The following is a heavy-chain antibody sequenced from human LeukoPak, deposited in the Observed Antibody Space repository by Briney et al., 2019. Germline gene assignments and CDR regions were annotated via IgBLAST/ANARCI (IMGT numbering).Heavy chain of an antibody. CDR2: INHSGST. V-gene: IGHV4-34*08. CDR3: AVSSWYPNWFDP. D-gene: IGHD6-13*01. CDR1: GFTFSSYE. J-gene: IGHJ5*02. Sequence: GSLRLSCAASGFTFSSYEMNWVRQPPGKGLEWIGEINHSGSTNYNPSLKSRVTISVDTSKNQFSLKLSSVTAADTAVYYCAVSSWYPNWFDPWGQGTLVTVSS.